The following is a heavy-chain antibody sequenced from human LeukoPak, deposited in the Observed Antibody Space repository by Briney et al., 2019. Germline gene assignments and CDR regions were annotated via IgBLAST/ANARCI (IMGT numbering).Heavy chain of an antibody. J-gene: IGHJ5*02. Sequence: SQTLSLTCTVSGGSISSGDYYWSWIRQPPGKGLEWIGYIYYSGSTYYNPSLKSRVTISVDTSKNQFSQKLSSVTAADTAVYYCARKLRFLEWLPYARWFDPWGQGTLVTVSS. CDR2: IYYSGST. CDR1: GGSISSGDYY. CDR3: ARKLRFLEWLPYARWFDP. D-gene: IGHD3-3*01. V-gene: IGHV4-30-4*08.